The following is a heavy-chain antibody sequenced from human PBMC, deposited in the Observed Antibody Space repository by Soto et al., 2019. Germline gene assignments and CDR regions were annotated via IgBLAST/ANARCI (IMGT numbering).Heavy chain of an antibody. CDR3: ARRDGSSWAHYYYGMDV. V-gene: IGHV5-51*01. Sequence: GESLKISCKGSGYSFTSYWIGWVRQMPGKGLEWMGIIYPGDSDTRYSPSFQGQVTISADKSISTAYLQWSSLKASDTAMYYCARRDGSSWAHYYYGMDVWGQGTTVTVSS. J-gene: IGHJ6*02. CDR2: IYPGDSDT. CDR1: GYSFTSYW. D-gene: IGHD6-13*01.